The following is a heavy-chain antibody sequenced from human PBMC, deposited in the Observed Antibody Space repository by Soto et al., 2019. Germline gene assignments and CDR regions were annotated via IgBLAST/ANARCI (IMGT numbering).Heavy chain of an antibody. D-gene: IGHD7-27*01. Sequence: PSETQSLTCTVSGGSISSYYGSWIRQPPGKGLEWIGYIYYSGSTNYNPSLKSRVTISVDTSKNQFSLKLSSVTAADTAVYYCAREIGRGDRVAFDIWGQGTMVTVSS. CDR2: IYYSGST. CDR1: GGSISSYY. V-gene: IGHV4-59*01. J-gene: IGHJ3*02. CDR3: AREIGRGDRVAFDI.